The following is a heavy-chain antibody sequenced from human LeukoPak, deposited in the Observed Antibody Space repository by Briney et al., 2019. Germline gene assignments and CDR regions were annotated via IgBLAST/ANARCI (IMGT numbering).Heavy chain of an antibody. CDR1: GGTFSSYA. CDR3: ARDLEEARLSLVY. Sequence: GASVKVSCKASGGTFSSYAISWVRQAPGQGLEWMGGIIPIFGTANYAQKFQGRVTITTDESTSTAYMELSSLRSEDTAVYYCARDLEEARLSLVYWGPGTLFTVSP. V-gene: IGHV1-69*05. D-gene: IGHD6-6*01. J-gene: IGHJ4*02. CDR2: IIPIFGTA.